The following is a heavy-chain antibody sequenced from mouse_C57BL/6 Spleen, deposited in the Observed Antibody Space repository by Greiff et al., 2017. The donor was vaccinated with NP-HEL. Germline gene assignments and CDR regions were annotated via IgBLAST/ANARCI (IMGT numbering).Heavy chain of an antibody. CDR1: GFNIKDDY. Sequence: EVKLQESGAELVRPGASVKLSCTASGFNIKDDYMHWVKQRPEQGLEWIGWIDPENGDTEYASKFQGKATITADTSSNTAYLQLSSLTSEDTAVYYCTTGSNYPSYWGQGTTLTVSS. V-gene: IGHV14-4*01. D-gene: IGHD2-5*01. CDR2: IDPENGDT. CDR3: TTGSNYPSY. J-gene: IGHJ2*01.